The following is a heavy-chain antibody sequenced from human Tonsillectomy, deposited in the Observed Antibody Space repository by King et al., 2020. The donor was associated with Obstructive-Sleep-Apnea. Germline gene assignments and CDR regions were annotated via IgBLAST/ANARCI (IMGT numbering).Heavy chain of an antibody. CDR2: INHSGLT. CDR3: ARGDTYYYDSSVYYRTDAFDI. D-gene: IGHD3-22*01. J-gene: IGHJ3*02. CDR1: GGSFSGYY. V-gene: IGHV4-34*01. Sequence: VQLQQWGAGLLKPSETLSLTCAVYGGSFSGYYWNWIRQPPGKGLEWIGEINHSGLTNYNPSLKSRVTISVDTSKNQFSLKLTSVTAADTAVYYCARGDTYYYDSSVYYRTDAFDIWSQGTMVTVSS.